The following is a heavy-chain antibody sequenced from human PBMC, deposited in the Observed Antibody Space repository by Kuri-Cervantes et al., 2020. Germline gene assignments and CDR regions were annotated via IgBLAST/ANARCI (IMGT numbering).Heavy chain of an antibody. CDR1: GFTFSSYG. D-gene: IGHD3-22*01. J-gene: IGHJ5*02. CDR3: ARDPSMIVVVMMFDP. V-gene: IGHV3-33*01. CDR2: IWYDGSNK. Sequence: GGSLRLSCAASGFTFSSYGMHWVRQAPDKGLEWVAVIWYDGSNKYYADSVKGRFTISRDNSKNTLYLQMNSLRAEDTAVYYCARDPSMIVVVMMFDPWGQGTLVTVSS.